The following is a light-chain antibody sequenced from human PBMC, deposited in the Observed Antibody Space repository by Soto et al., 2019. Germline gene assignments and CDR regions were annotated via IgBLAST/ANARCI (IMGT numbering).Light chain of an antibody. CDR1: QSVNGH. CDR3: HQYFDWPRGT. J-gene: IGKJ1*01. Sequence: EIVVTQSPATLSVSPGERATLSCRVSQSVNGHLAWYQQRPGQAPRLLIYGTSTRATDVPLRFSGGGSGTELTLTISSLQSEDFAVYFCHQYFDWPRGTFGQGTKLEI. CDR2: GTS. V-gene: IGKV3-15*01.